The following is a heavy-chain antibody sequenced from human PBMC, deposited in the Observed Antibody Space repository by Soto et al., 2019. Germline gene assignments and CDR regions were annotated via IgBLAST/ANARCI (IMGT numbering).Heavy chain of an antibody. V-gene: IGHV1-46*01. CDR3: AGGYCSSVNFYRLYYYDMDV. CDR2: INPSSSAT. D-gene: IGHD2-2*01. Sequence: QVYLVQSGAEVRKPAASVRLSCKVSGYTITSYYMHWVRQAPGQGLEWMGIINPSSSATRYSQKFQGRVAMTRDETTSRVVMERSGLRSEDTAVYYCAGGYCSSVNFYRLYYYDMDVWGQGTTVTVSS. CDR1: GYTITSYY. J-gene: IGHJ6*02.